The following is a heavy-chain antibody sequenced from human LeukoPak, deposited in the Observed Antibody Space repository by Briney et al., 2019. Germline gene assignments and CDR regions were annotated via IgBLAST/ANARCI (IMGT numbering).Heavy chain of an antibody. CDR3: ARVSGEVRGDY. Sequence: ASVKVSCKASGYTFTDYYMHWVRQAPGQGLEWMGWISAYNGNTNYAQKLQGRVTMTTDTSTSTAYMELRSLRSDDTAVYYCARVSGEVRGDYWGQGTLVTVSS. D-gene: IGHD1-26*01. CDR1: GYTFTDYY. CDR2: ISAYNGNT. V-gene: IGHV1-18*04. J-gene: IGHJ4*02.